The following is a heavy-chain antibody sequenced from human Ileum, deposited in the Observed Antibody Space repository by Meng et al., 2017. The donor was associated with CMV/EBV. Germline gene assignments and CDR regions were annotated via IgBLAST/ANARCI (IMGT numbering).Heavy chain of an antibody. D-gene: IGHD3-9*01. CDR2: ISSKSGPI. CDR3: ARELTPGYVILTAYYGISNYFDF. Sequence: GESLKISCAASGFTFSTYSMNWVRQAPGKGLEWVAYISSKSGPIYYADSVKGRFTISRDNAENSVYLQMNSLRADDTAVYFCARELTPGYVILTAYYGISNYFDFWGQGTLVTVSS. J-gene: IGHJ4*02. CDR1: GFTFSTYS. V-gene: IGHV3-48*04.